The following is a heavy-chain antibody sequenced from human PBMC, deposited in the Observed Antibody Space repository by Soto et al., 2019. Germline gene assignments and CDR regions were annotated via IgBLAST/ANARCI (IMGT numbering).Heavy chain of an antibody. CDR1: GFSSSNYE. CDR2: ISTTGTSP. J-gene: IGHJ3*01. D-gene: IGHD3-10*01. V-gene: IGHV3-48*03. CDR3: ARDGHRGPSDAFDV. Sequence: PGGSLRLSCTASGFSSSNYEMNWIRQAPGKGLEWVSHISTTGTSPYYADSVRGRFTVSRGTANNSIYLQMNSLRAEDTALYYCARDGHRGPSDAFDVWGQGTMVTVSS.